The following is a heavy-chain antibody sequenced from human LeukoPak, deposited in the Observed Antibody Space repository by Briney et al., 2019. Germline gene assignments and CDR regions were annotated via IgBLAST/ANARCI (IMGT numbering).Heavy chain of an antibody. CDR1: GFTFSSYA. J-gene: IGHJ4*02. CDR2: ISGSGDST. CDR3: AKGGTSAD. V-gene: IGHV3-23*01. Sequence: HPGGSLRLSCAASGFTFSSYAMSWVRQAPGKGLEWVSSISGSGDSTYYADSVKGRFTISRDNSKNTLYPQMNSLRAEDTAVYFCAKGGTSADWGQGTLVTVSS. D-gene: IGHD2-2*01.